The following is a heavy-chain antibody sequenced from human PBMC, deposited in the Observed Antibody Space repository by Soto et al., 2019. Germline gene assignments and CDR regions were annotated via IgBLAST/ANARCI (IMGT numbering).Heavy chain of an antibody. V-gene: IGHV4-34*01. CDR3: ARLLPVVAATKPSYYYYYYMDV. D-gene: IGHD2-15*01. CDR1: GGSFSGYY. CDR2: INHSGST. Sequence: SETLSLTCAVYGGSFSGYYWSWIRQPPGKGLEWIGEINHSGSTNYNPSLKSRVTISVDTSKNQFSLKLSSVTAADTAVYYCARLLPVVAATKPSYYYYYYMDVWGKGTTVTVSS. J-gene: IGHJ6*03.